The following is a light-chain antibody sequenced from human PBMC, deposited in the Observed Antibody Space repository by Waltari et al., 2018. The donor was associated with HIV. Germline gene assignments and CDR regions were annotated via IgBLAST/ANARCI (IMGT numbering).Light chain of an antibody. J-gene: IGLJ2*01. CDR1: SSNIGTNT. V-gene: IGLV1-44*01. CDR3: ATWDDSLSGPV. Sequence: QSVLTQAPSASGTPGQKVTISCSGSSSNIGTNTVNWYQQFPGTAPKLLIYSNNQRPSGVPDRFGGSKSGTSASMAIRGLRSEDEAEYHCATWDDSLSGPVFGGGTQLTVL. CDR2: SNN.